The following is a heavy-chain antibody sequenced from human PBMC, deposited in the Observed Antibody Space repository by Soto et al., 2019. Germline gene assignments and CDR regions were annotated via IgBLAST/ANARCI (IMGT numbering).Heavy chain of an antibody. J-gene: IGHJ5*02. CDR1: GGSISSYY. CDR2: IYYSGST. V-gene: IGHV4-59*01. Sequence: PSETLSLTCTVSGGSISSYYWSWIRQPPGKGLEWIGYIYYSGSTNYNPSLKSRVTISVDTSKNQFSLKLSSVTAADTAVYYCARDASYDFWSGYQTYNWFDPWGQGTLVTAPQ. D-gene: IGHD3-3*01. CDR3: ARDASYDFWSGYQTYNWFDP.